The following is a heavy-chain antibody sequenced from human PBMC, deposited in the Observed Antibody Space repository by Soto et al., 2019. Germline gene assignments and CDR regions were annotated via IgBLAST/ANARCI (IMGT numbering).Heavy chain of an antibody. J-gene: IGHJ3*02. D-gene: IGHD4-17*01. CDR1: GFTFSSYS. CDR2: ISSSSSYI. V-gene: IGHV3-21*01. CDR3: ARGADYGDNTFDAFDI. Sequence: GGSLRLSCAASGFTFSSYSMNWVRQAPGKGLEWVSSISSSSSYIYYADSVKGRFTISRDNAKNSLYLQMNSLRAEDTAVYYCARGADYGDNTFDAFDIWGQGTMVTVSS.